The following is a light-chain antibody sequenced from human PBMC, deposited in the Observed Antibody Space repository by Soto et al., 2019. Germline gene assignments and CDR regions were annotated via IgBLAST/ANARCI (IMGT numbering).Light chain of an antibody. CDR2: DVS. Sequence: QSVLTQPASVSGSPGQSITISCTGTSSDVGGYNYVSWYQQHPGKAPKLMIYDVSNRPSGVSNRFSGSKSGNTASLTISGXXXXXXAXXXCSSYTSSSTLYVFGTGTKLTVL. V-gene: IGLV2-14*01. J-gene: IGLJ1*01. CDR1: SSDVGGYNY. CDR3: SSYTSSSTLYV.